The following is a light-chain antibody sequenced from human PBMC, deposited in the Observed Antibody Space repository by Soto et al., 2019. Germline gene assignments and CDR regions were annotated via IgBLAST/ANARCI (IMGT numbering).Light chain of an antibody. J-gene: IGKJ1*01. V-gene: IGKV1-39*01. CDR2: AAI. CDR1: QSISTF. Sequence: DIQMTQSPSSLSASVGDRVSVTCRASQSISTFLNWYQQRPGEAPKLLIYAAISLQSGVPSRFSGSGSGADFTLTIGSLQPEDFATYYCQQSYTTPRTFGQGTKVDVK. CDR3: QQSYTTPRT.